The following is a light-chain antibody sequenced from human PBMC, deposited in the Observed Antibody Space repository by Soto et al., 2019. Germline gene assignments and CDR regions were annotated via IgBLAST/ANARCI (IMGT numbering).Light chain of an antibody. Sequence: EIVLTQSPGTLSLSPGERATLSCRASQSVSYSYLAWYQQIPGQAPRLLIYDASSRATGIPDRFSGSGSATDFTLTISGLEPEDFAVYYCQKYGRSPGWTFGRGTKVDIK. CDR2: DAS. J-gene: IGKJ1*01. V-gene: IGKV3-20*01. CDR3: QKYGRSPGWT. CDR1: QSVSYSY.